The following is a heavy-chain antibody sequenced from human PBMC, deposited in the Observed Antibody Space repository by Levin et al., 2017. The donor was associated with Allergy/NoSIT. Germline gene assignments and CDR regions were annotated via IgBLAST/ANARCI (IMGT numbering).Heavy chain of an antibody. V-gene: IGHV3-23*01. J-gene: IGHJ4*02. CDR3: AKAARGVTTVY. CDR2: ISGSGGST. CDR1: GFTFSSYA. D-gene: IGHD4-17*01. Sequence: GESLKISCAASGFTFSSYAMSWVRQAPGKGLEWVSAISGSGGSTYYADSVKGRFTISRDNSKNTMYLQMNSLRAEDTAVYYCAKAARGVTTVYWGQGTLVTVSS.